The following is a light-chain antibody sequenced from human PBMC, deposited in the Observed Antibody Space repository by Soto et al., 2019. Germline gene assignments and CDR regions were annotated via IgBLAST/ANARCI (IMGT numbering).Light chain of an antibody. V-gene: IGLV2-23*03. J-gene: IGLJ1*01. CDR1: SSDVGSYDL. CDR2: EGS. CDR3: CSYAGSSTLYFV. Sequence: QSVLTQPASVSGSPGQSITISCTGTSSDVGSYDLVSWYQQHPGKAPKLMIYEGSKRPSGVSNRFSGSKSGNTASLTISGLQAEDEAHYYCCSYAGSSTLYFVFGTGTKLTVL.